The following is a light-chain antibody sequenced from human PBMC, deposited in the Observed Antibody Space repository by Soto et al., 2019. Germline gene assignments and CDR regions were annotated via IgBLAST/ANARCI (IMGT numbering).Light chain of an antibody. CDR2: EVS. V-gene: IGLV2-8*01. CDR1: SSDVGGYNY. J-gene: IGLJ1*01. Sequence: QSVLTQPPSASGSPGQSVTISCTGTSSDVGGYNYVSWYQQHPGKAPKLMIFEVSKRPSGVPDRFSGSKSGNTASLTVSGLQPEDEADYHCSSYAGSKSYVFGSGTKVTVL. CDR3: SSYAGSKSYV.